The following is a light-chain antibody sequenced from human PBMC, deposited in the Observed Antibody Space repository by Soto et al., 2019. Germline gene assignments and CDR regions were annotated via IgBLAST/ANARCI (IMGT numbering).Light chain of an antibody. V-gene: IGKV4-1*01. CDR3: QLYYSTPWT. CDR2: WAY. Sequence: DIVMTQSPDSLAVSLGQRATINCKSSQSVLYSPSNYNFLAWFQQKPGQPPKLLIFWAYTRESGVPDRFSGSGSGTDFALTVSSLEPEDGAVYFCQLYYSTPWTFGQGTKVEIK. J-gene: IGKJ1*01. CDR1: QSVLYSPSNYNF.